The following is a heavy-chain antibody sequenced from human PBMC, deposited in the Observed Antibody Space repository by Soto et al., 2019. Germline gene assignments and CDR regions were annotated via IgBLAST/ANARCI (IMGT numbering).Heavy chain of an antibody. CDR3: ARDRVIVGDTTHYYYGMDV. CDR2: ISSSSSYI. V-gene: IGHV3-21*01. J-gene: IGHJ6*02. Sequence: EVQLVETGGGLVKPGGSLRLSCAASGFTFSSYSMNWVRQAPGKGLEWVSSISSSSSYIYYADSVKGRFTISRDNAKNSLYLQKNSLRAEDTAVYYCARDRVIVGDTTHYYYGMDVWGQGTKVTVSS. CDR1: GFTFSSYS. D-gene: IGHD1-26*01.